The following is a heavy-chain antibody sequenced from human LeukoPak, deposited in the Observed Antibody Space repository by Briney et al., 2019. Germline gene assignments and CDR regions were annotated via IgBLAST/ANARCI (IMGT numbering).Heavy chain of an antibody. V-gene: IGHV3-48*02. J-gene: IGHJ3*02. D-gene: IGHD6-6*01. CDR1: GFTLSTYT. Sequence: GGSLRLSCAASGFTLSTYTMNWVRQAPGKGLQWFSYISSSSSTIYYADSVKGRFTISRDNAKNSLYLQMNSLRDEDTAVYYCAREYSSSSGRAFDTWGQGTMVTVSS. CDR3: AREYSSSSGRAFDT. CDR2: ISSSSSTI.